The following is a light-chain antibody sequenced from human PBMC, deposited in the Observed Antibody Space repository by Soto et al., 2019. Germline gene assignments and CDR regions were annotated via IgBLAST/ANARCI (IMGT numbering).Light chain of an antibody. J-gene: IGLJ1*01. CDR2: EVS. V-gene: IGLV2-8*01. CDR3: TSSAGSTHYV. CDR1: NSDVGGYNY. Sequence: QSVLTQPPSVSGSPGQSVTIPCTGTNSDVGGYNYVSWYQQHPGKAPKLMIYEVSKRPSGVTHRFSGSKSGNTASLTVSVLQAEDAADYYSTSSAGSTHYVFGTGTKLTVL.